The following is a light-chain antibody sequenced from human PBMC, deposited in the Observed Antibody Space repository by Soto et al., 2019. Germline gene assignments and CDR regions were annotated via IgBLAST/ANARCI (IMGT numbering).Light chain of an antibody. V-gene: IGKV3-20*01. J-gene: IGKJ1*01. Sequence: EIVLTQSPDTLSLSPGERATLSCRASQSVPGNYLAWLKQKPGQAPRVLIYGVSMRATGIPDRFSGSGSGTDFTLTISRLEPEDFAVYFCQQYTSPPWTLGQGTKVETK. CDR2: GVS. CDR1: QSVPGNY. CDR3: QQYTSPPWT.